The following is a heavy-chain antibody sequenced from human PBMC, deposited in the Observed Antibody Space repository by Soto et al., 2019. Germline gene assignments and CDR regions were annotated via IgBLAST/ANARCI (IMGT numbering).Heavy chain of an antibody. Sequence: QITLKESGPTLVKPTQTLTLTCTFSGFSLSTSGVGVGWIRQPPGKALEWLALIYWDDDKRYSPSLKSRLTITKDTSKNQVVLTMTNMDPVDTATDYCAHRPGGYSSSWFDYWGQGTLVTVSS. D-gene: IGHD6-13*01. CDR2: IYWDDDK. J-gene: IGHJ4*02. CDR1: GFSLSTSGVG. CDR3: AHRPGGYSSSWFDY. V-gene: IGHV2-5*02.